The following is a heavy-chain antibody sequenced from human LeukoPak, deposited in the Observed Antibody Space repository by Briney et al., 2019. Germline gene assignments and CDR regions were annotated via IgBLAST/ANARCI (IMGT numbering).Heavy chain of an antibody. CDR2: IYYSGST. Sequence: SETLSLTCTVSGGSISSSSYYWGWLRQPPGKGLEWVGSIYYSGSTNYNPSLKSRVTISVDTSKNQFSLKLSSVTAADTAVYYCARDTAMNRFDYWGQGTLVTVSS. D-gene: IGHD5-18*01. V-gene: IGHV4-39*07. CDR1: GGSISSSSYY. J-gene: IGHJ4*02. CDR3: ARDTAMNRFDY.